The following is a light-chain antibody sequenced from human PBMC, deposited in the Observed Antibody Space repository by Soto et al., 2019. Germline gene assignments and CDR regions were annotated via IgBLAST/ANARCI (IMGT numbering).Light chain of an antibody. V-gene: IGLV2-14*01. CDR2: DVS. J-gene: IGLJ1*01. Sequence: QSALTQPASVSGSPGQSITISCTGTSSDVGGYNYVSWYQQHPGKAPKLMIYDVSNRPSGVSNRFSGSKSGNTASLTISELQAEDESDYYLSAYTRTRCFILGPGT. CDR1: SSDVGGYNY. CDR3: SAYTRTRCFI.